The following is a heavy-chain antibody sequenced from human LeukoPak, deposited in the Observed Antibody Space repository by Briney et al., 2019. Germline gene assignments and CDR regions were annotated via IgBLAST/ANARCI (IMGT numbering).Heavy chain of an antibody. Sequence: ASVKVSCKASGYTFTGYYMHWVRQAPGQGLEWMGWINPNSGGTNYAQRFQGRVTMTRDTSISTAYMVLSRLRSDDTAVYYCARGGWGYQNEVDYWGQGTLVTVSS. J-gene: IGHJ4*02. CDR3: ARGGWGYQNEVDY. CDR1: GYTFTGYY. CDR2: INPNSGGT. D-gene: IGHD2-2*01. V-gene: IGHV1-2*02.